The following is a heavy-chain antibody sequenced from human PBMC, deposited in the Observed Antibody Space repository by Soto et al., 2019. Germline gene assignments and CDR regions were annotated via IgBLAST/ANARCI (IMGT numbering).Heavy chain of an antibody. V-gene: IGHV3-74*01. CDR2: INSDGSST. J-gene: IGHJ4*02. D-gene: IGHD1-7*01. CDR1: GFTFSSYW. CDR3: ARVKGNWNYVPLDY. Sequence: EVQLVESGGGLVQPGGSLRLSCAASGFTFSSYWMHWVRQAPGKGLVWVSRINSDGSSTSYADSVKGRFTTSRDNAKNTLYLQMNSLRAEDTAVYYCARVKGNWNYVPLDYWGQGTLVTVSS.